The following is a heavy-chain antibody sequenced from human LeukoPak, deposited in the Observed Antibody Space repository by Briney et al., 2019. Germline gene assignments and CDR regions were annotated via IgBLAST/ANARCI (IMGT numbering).Heavy chain of an antibody. CDR2: ISSSGSTI. CDR1: GFTFSSYE. J-gene: IGHJ4*02. V-gene: IGHV3-48*03. Sequence: PGGSLRLSCVASGFTFSSYEMNWVRQAPGKGLEWVSYISSSGSTIYYADSVKGRFTISRYNAKNSLYLQMNSRRAEDTAVYYCASLPEVPPDYWGQGTLVTVSS. CDR3: ASLPEVPPDY.